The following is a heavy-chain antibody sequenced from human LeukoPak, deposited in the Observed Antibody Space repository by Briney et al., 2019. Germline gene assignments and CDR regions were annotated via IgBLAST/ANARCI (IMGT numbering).Heavy chain of an antibody. D-gene: IGHD3-9*01. Sequence: ASVKVSCKASGYTFTGYYMHWVRQAPGQGLEWMGWISAYNGNTNYAQKLPGRVTMTTDTSRSTAYMELRSLRSDDTAVYYAVKGGLLRYFDWATYIFDYWGQGTLVTVSS. V-gene: IGHV1-18*04. CDR1: GYTFTGYY. CDR3: VKGGLLRYFDWATYIFDY. J-gene: IGHJ4*02. CDR2: ISAYNGNT.